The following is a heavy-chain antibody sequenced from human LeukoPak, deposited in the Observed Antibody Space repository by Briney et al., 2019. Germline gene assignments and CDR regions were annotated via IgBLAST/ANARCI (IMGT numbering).Heavy chain of an antibody. Sequence: ASVKVSCKASGYTFTGYYMHWVRQAPGQGLEWMGWINPNSGGTNYAQKFQDRVTMTRDTSISTAYMELSRLRSDDTAVYYCARVGETAMAYNWFDPWGQGTLVTVSS. V-gene: IGHV1-2*02. CDR1: GYTFTGYY. CDR2: INPNSGGT. D-gene: IGHD5-18*01. CDR3: ARVGETAMAYNWFDP. J-gene: IGHJ5*02.